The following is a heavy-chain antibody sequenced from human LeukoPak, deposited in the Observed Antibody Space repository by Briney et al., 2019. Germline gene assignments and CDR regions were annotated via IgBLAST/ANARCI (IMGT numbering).Heavy chain of an antibody. CDR3: ARDNEHYFDS. CDR1: GFTFSSYA. CDR2: ISYDGSNK. D-gene: IGHD1-1*01. V-gene: IGHV3-30*04. Sequence: GGSLRLSCAASGFTFSSYAMHWVRQAPGKGLEWVAVISYDGSNKYHADSVKGRFTIPRDNSKNTLYLQMNSLRAEDTAVYYCARDNEHYFDSWGQGTLVTVSS. J-gene: IGHJ4*02.